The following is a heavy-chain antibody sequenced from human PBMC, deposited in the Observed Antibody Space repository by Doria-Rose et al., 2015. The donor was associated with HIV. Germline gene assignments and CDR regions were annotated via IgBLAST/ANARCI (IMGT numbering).Heavy chain of an antibody. V-gene: IGHV4-34*01. CDR2: INHGGST. CDR3: ARRSQLWLGRPYYFDF. J-gene: IGHJ4*02. Sequence: TLPLTCAAYGGSFSGYYWSWIRQSPGNRLEWIGEINHGGSTDYNPSLKSRVAISVDTSKNQFSLKLDSVTAADTAVYYCARRSQLWLGRPYYFDFWGQGTLVTVSS. D-gene: IGHD6-19*01. CDR1: GGSFSGYY.